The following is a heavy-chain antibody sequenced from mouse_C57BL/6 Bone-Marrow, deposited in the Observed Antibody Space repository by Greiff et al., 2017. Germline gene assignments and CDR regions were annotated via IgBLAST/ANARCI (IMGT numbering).Heavy chain of an antibody. CDR1: GYAFSSYW. Sequence: QVQLQQSGAELVKPGASVKISCKASGYAFSSYWMNWVKQRPGTGLEWIGQIYPGDGDTTYNGKFKGKATLTADKSSSTAFMPLSSLTSEDSAVYFCARIPYYYYGSSYAYFDVWGTGTTVTVSS. V-gene: IGHV1-80*01. J-gene: IGHJ1*03. CDR3: ARIPYYYYGSSYAYFDV. D-gene: IGHD1-1*01. CDR2: IYPGDGDT.